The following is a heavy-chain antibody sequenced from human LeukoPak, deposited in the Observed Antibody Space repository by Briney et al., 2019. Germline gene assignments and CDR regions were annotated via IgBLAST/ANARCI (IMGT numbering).Heavy chain of an antibody. CDR1: GVSISSGSNY. V-gene: IGHV4-39*07. CDR2: IYSSGST. CDR3: TRSDGYGLVGI. J-gene: IGHJ3*01. Sequence: PSETLSLACSVSGVSISSGSNYLGWVRQPPGKTLEWIGSIYSSGSTYYNSSLKSRVIILIDTSKNHFSLTLSSVTAADTAVYYCTRSDGYGLVGIWGQGTMVTVSS. D-gene: IGHD3-10*01.